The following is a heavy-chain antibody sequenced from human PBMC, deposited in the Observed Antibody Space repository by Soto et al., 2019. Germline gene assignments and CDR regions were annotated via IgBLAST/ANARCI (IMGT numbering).Heavy chain of an antibody. CDR1: GGSISSGDYY. CDR3: ARVSGRELPYFDY. V-gene: IGHV4-30-4*01. J-gene: IGHJ4*02. D-gene: IGHD1-26*01. CDR2: IYYSGST. Sequence: PSETLSLTCTVSGGSISSGDYYWSWIRQPPGKGLEWIGYIYYSGSTYYNPSLKSRVTISVDTSKNQFSLKLSSVTAADTAVYYCARVSGRELPYFDYWGQGTLVTVSS.